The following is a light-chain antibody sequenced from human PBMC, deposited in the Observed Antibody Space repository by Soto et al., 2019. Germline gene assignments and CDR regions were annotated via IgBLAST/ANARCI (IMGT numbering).Light chain of an antibody. CDR3: SSYTSSLVV. Sequence: QSVLTQPASVSGSPGQSITISCTGTSSDVGGYNYVSWYQQHPGKAPKLMIYEVSNRPSGVSNRFSGSKSGNTASLTISGLRAEDEADYYCSSYTSSLVVFGGGTKLTVL. J-gene: IGLJ2*01. V-gene: IGLV2-14*01. CDR2: EVS. CDR1: SSDVGGYNY.